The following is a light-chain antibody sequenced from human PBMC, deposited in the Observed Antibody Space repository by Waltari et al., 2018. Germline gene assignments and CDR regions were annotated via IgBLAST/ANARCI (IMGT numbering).Light chain of an antibody. CDR3: QQYKSYKT. CDR2: GAS. V-gene: IGKV1-5*03. CDR1: QSITPP. Sequence: DIQMTQSPSTRSASAGDTVIISCRASQSITPPLAWYKQKPGKAHDVLIYGASNLESGVPSRFSGSGSGTEFTLTISSLQPDDFATYYCQQYKSYKTFGQGTRVEIK. J-gene: IGKJ1*01.